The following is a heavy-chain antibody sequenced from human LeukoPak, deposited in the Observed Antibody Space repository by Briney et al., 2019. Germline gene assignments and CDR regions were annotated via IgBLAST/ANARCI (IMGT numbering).Heavy chain of an antibody. CDR2: INHSGST. Sequence: SETLSLTCAVYGGSFSGYYWSWVRQPPGKGLEWIGEINHSGSTNYNPSLKSRVTISVDTSKNQFSLKLSSVTAADTAVYYCARQARYHDILTGYYFDSWGQGALVTVSS. D-gene: IGHD3-9*01. CDR3: ARQARYHDILTGYYFDS. CDR1: GGSFSGYY. J-gene: IGHJ5*01. V-gene: IGHV4-34*01.